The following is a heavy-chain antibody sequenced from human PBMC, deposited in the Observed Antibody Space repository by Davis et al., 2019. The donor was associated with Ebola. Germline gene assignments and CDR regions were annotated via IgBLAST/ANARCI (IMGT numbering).Heavy chain of an antibody. CDR1: GFTFSTYP. J-gene: IGHJ3*01. Sequence: GGSLRLSCVASGFTFSTYPMHWVRQAPGKGLEWVAVILYDGSSKYYADSVKGRFTISRDNSKNTLHQQMNSLRVEDTAIYYCAKDTPNIWFDVWGQGTMVTVS. CDR2: ILYDGSSK. CDR3: AKDTPNIWFDV. V-gene: IGHV3-30-3*01. D-gene: IGHD2-15*01.